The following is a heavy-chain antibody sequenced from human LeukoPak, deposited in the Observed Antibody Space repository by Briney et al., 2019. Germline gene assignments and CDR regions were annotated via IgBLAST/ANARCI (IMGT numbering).Heavy chain of an antibody. CDR1: GGSISSGGYS. CDR3: ARGSGYDLDLDY. D-gene: IGHD5-12*01. J-gene: IGHJ4*02. Sequence: SETLSLTCAVSGGSISSGGYSWSWIRQPPGTGLEWVGYIYHSGSTYYNPSLKSRVTISVDTSKNQFSLKLSSVTAADTAVYYCARGSGYDLDLDYWGQGTLVTVSS. V-gene: IGHV4-30-2*05. CDR2: IYHSGST.